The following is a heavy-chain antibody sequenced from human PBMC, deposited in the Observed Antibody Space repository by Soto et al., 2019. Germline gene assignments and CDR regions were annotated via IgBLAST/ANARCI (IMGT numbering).Heavy chain of an antibody. CDR3: AKTGPFGVVTQSVYFDY. V-gene: IGHV3-30*18. Sequence: GGSLRLSCAASGFTFSSYGMHWVRQAPGKGLEWVAVISYDGSNKYYADSVKGRFTISRDNSKNTLYLQMNSLRAEDTAVYYCAKTGPFGVVTQSVYFDYWGQGTLVTVSS. D-gene: IGHD3-3*01. CDR1: GFTFSSYG. CDR2: ISYDGSNK. J-gene: IGHJ4*02.